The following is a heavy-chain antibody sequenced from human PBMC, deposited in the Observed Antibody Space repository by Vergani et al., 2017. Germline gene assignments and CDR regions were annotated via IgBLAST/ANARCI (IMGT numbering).Heavy chain of an antibody. J-gene: IGHJ4*02. V-gene: IGHV4-30-4*08. CDR3: ARVGGYYDSSGFPSAYFDY. CDR2: IYYSGST. Sequence: QVQLQESGPGLVKPSQTLSLTCTVSGGSISSGDYYWSWIRQPPGKGLEWIGYIYYSGSTYYNPSLKSRVTISVDTSKNQFSLKLSSVTAADTAGYYCARVGGYYDSSGFPSAYFDYWGQGTLVTVSS. CDR1: GGSISSGDYY. D-gene: IGHD3-22*01.